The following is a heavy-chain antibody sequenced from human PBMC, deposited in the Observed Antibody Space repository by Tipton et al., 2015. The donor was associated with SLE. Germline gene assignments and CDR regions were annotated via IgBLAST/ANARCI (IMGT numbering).Heavy chain of an antibody. D-gene: IGHD3-3*01. J-gene: IGHJ1*01. CDR3: ASGPGRSGPTWGFEYLRH. CDR2: FFYGGTT. V-gene: IGHV4-39*07. Sequence: TLSLTCTVSGDSISSGVYYWSWIRQPPGKGLEWIGSFFYGGTTYYNPSLKSRATISEDTSKNQFSLMLSSVTAADTAVYFCASGPGRSGPTWGFEYLRHWGQGSLVTVSS. CDR1: GDSISSGVYY.